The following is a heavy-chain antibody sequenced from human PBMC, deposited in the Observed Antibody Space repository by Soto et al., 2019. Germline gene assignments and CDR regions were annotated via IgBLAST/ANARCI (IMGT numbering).Heavy chain of an antibody. D-gene: IGHD2-21*01. CDR2: IIPMLGTP. J-gene: IGHJ4*02. CDR1: GGSFTNYF. V-gene: IGHV1-69*01. CDR3: ARQYSTAYFDY. Sequence: QVQLVQSGAEMKKPGSSVRVSCRSSGGSFTNYFIGWVRQAPGHGPEWMGGIIPMLGTPQYAQKFQDRVTITADESTSTAFLHLRSLRVEDTAIYYCARQYSTAYFDYWGQGTLVTVSS.